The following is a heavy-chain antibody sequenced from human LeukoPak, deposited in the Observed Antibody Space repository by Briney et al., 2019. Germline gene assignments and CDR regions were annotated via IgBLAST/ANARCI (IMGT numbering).Heavy chain of an antibody. D-gene: IGHD6-13*01. CDR1: GLIFSRSS. Sequence: GRSLRLSRAASGLIFSRSSMTWVRHTPRKGLDWVSSIRSSGNTYYADSVKGRFTISRDNSKNMLYLQMNSLRAEDTAVYYCVKGRISEDGLDFWGQGTLVTVSS. CDR2: IRSSGNT. V-gene: IGHV3-23*01. CDR3: VKGRISEDGLDF. J-gene: IGHJ4*02.